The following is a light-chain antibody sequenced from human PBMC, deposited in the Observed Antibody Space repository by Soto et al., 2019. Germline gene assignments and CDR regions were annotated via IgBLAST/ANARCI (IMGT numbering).Light chain of an antibody. CDR2: GAS. Sequence: IVLTQSPGTLSLSPGEGATLSCRASQSVNSAYLAWYQQKPGQAPRLLIYGASSRAAGIPDRFSGSGSGTDFTLTSSRLEPDDFAVYCCQHYGSSPPMYTFGQGAKLEI. V-gene: IGKV3-20*01. CDR3: QHYGSSPPMYT. CDR1: QSVNSAY. J-gene: IGKJ2*01.